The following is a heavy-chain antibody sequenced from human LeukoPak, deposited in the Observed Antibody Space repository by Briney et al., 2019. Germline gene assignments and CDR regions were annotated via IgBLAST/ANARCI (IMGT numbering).Heavy chain of an antibody. V-gene: IGHV3-21*04. CDR2: ISSSSSYI. Sequence: PGGSLRLSCAASGFTFSSYSMNWVRQAPGKGLEWVSSISSSSSYIYYADSVKGRFTISRDNAKSSLYLQMNSLRAEDTAVYYCASEIVVVRGMDVWGQGTTVTVSS. J-gene: IGHJ6*02. CDR1: GFTFSSYS. CDR3: ASEIVVVRGMDV. D-gene: IGHD2-2*01.